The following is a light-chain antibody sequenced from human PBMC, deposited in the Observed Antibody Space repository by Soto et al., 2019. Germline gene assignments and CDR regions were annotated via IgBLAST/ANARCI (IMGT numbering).Light chain of an antibody. J-gene: IGKJ1*01. Sequence: EIVMTQSPATLSVSPGERATLSCRASQSVSSNLAWYQQKPGQAPRLLIYGASTRATGIPARFSGSGSGTEFTLTISSLQSEDFAVYYCQQYNNWHSWTFGQGTKVELK. CDR1: QSVSSN. CDR2: GAS. CDR3: QQYNNWHSWT. V-gene: IGKV3-15*01.